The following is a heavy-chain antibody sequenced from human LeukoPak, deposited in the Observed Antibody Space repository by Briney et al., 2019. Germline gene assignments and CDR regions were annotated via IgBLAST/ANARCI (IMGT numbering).Heavy chain of an antibody. J-gene: IGHJ4*02. CDR3: AREKPSYALDY. V-gene: IGHV4-34*01. CDR2: INHSGST. Sequence: SETLSLTCAVYGGSFSGYYWSWIRQPPGKGLEWIGEINHSGSTNYNPSLKSRVTISVDTSKNQFSLKLSSVTAADTAVYYCAREKPSYALDYWGQGTLVTVSS. D-gene: IGHD2-2*01. CDR1: GGSFSGYY.